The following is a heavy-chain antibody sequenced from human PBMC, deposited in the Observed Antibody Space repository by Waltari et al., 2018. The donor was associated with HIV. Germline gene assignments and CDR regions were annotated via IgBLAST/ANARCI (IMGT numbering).Heavy chain of an antibody. Sequence: QVQLVQSGAEVKKPGASVKVSCKASGYTFTGNYMYWVRQAPGQGLQWMGWINPKTGGTQYAQEFQGRVTMTRDTSISTAYMDLSRLRSDDTAVYYCARVRMGDYYYSYGMDVWGQGTTVTVSS. CDR2: INPKTGGT. CDR3: ARVRMGDYYYSYGMDV. J-gene: IGHJ6*02. D-gene: IGHD3-16*01. V-gene: IGHV1-2*02. CDR1: GYTFTGNY.